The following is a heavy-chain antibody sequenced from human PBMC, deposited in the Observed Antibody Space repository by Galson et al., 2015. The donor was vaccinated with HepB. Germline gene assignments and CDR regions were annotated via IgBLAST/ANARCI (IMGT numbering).Heavy chain of an antibody. CDR2: MNPNSGNT. CDR3: ARPTSNYYDSSGYEANWYFDL. J-gene: IGHJ2*01. CDR1: GYTFTSYD. Sequence: SVKVSCKASGYTFTSYDINWVRQATGQGLEWMGWMNPNSGNTGYAQKFQGRVTMTRNTSISTAYMELSSLRSEDTAVYCCARPTSNYYDSSGYEANWYFDLWGRGTLVTVSS. D-gene: IGHD3-22*01. V-gene: IGHV1-8*01.